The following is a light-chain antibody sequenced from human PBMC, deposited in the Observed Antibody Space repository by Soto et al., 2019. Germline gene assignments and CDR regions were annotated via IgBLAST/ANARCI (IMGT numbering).Light chain of an antibody. CDR2: EVS. V-gene: IGLV2-8*01. CDR3: SSYAGSNKSV. J-gene: IGLJ1*01. Sequence: QSVLTQPASVSGSPGQSITISCTGTSSDVGRYNYVSWYQHHPGKAPKLMIYEVSKRPSGVPDRFSGSKSGNTASLTVSGLQAEDEADYYCSSYAGSNKSVFGTGTKVTVL. CDR1: SSDVGRYNY.